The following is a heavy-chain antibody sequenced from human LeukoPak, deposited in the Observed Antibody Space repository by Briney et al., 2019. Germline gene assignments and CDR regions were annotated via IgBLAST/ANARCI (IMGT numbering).Heavy chain of an antibody. CDR2: ISSSGSTI. CDR3: ARDTADYDSSGYSDY. D-gene: IGHD3-22*01. Sequence: GGSLRLSCAASGFTFSDYYMSWIRLAPGKGLEWVSYISSSGSTIYYADSVKGRFTISRDNAKNSLYLQMNSLRAEDTAVYYCARDTADYDSSGYSDYWGQGTLVTVSS. V-gene: IGHV3-11*01. J-gene: IGHJ4*02. CDR1: GFTFSDYY.